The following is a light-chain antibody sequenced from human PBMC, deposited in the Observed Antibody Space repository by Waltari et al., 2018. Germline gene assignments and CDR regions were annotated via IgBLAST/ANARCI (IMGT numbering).Light chain of an antibody. CDR2: AAS. J-gene: IGKJ2*01. CDR3: QQYYSTYT. Sequence: DIQMTQSPSSLSASVGARVTITCRASQGISNSLAWYQQKPGKAPKLLLYAASRLESGVPSRFSGSGSGTDYTLTISSLQPEDFATYYCQQYYSTYTFGQGTKLEIK. V-gene: IGKV1-NL1*01. CDR1: QGISNS.